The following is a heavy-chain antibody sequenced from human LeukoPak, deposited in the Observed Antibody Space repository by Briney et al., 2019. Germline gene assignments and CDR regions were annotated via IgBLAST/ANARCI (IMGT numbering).Heavy chain of an antibody. V-gene: IGHV3-9*01. Sequence: GGSLRLSCAASGFTFDDYAMHWVRQAPGKGLEWVSGISWNSGSIGYADSVKGRFTISRDNAKNSLYLQMNSLRAEDTALYYCAKDTLSSSSSFDYWGQGTLVTVSS. CDR1: GFTFDDYA. CDR3: AKDTLSSSSSFDY. CDR2: ISWNSGSI. D-gene: IGHD6-6*01. J-gene: IGHJ4*02.